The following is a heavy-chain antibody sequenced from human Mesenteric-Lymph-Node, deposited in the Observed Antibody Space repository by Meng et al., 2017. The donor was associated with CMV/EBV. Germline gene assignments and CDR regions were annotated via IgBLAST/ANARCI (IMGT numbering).Heavy chain of an antibody. Sequence: GESLKISCAASGFTFSSYGMHWVRQAPGKGLEWVAVISYDGSNKYYADSVKGRFTISRDNSKNTLYLQMNSLRAEDTAVYYCARGCSSTSCARSNWFDPWGQGTLVTVSS. CDR2: ISYDGSNK. CDR3: ARGCSSTSCARSNWFDP. J-gene: IGHJ5*02. V-gene: IGHV3-30*19. D-gene: IGHD2-2*01. CDR1: GFTFSSYG.